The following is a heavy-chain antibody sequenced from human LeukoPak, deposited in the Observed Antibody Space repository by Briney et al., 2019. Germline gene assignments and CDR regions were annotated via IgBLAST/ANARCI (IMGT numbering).Heavy chain of an antibody. CDR1: DVSFTNYY. Sequence: SETLSLTCAVSDVSFTNYYWTWIRQSPGKGLEWLGEISHTGNTHYNPSLKSRVTISVDTSKNQFSLKLSSVTAADTAVYYCARASNYGGYFDYWGQGTLVTVSS. CDR3: ARASNYGGYFDY. D-gene: IGHD3-10*01. V-gene: IGHV4-34*01. CDR2: ISHTGNT. J-gene: IGHJ4*02.